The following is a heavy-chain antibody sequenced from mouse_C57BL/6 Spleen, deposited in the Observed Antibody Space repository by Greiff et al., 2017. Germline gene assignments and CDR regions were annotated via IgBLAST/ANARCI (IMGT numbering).Heavy chain of an antibody. Sequence: QVQLQQPGAELVKPGASVKMSCKASGYTFTSYWITWVKQRPGQGLEWIGDIYPGSGSTNYNEKFKSKATLTVDTSSSTAYMQLSSLTSEDSAVYYCARAPPFYGNADYWGQGTTLTVSS. CDR2: IYPGSGST. V-gene: IGHV1-55*01. CDR3: ARAPPFYGNADY. CDR1: GYTFTSYW. D-gene: IGHD2-10*01. J-gene: IGHJ2*01.